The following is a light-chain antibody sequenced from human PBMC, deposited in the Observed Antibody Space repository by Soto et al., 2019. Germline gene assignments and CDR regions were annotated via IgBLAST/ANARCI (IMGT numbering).Light chain of an antibody. CDR3: LQNHNYPRT. CDR2: GAS. CDR1: QDISDD. J-gene: IGKJ1*01. V-gene: IGKV1-6*01. Sequence: AIQMTQSPSSLSASVGDRVTITCRASQDISDDVGWYQQTPGKAPKLLISGASRLQSGVPSRFSGSGSGAAFTLTITRLRPEDSATYYCLQNHNYPRTVGQGTKVDSK.